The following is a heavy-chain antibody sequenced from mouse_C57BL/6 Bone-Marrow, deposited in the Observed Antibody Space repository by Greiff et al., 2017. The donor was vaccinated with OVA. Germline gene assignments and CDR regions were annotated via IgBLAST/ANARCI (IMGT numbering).Heavy chain of an antibody. CDR3: AREIYYYGSSYVMFAY. Sequence: QVQLQQSGAELARPGASVQLSCKASGYTFTSYGISWVKQRTGQGLEWIGEIYPRSGNTYYNEKFKGKATLTADKSSSTAYMELRSLTSEDSAVYFCAREIYYYGSSYVMFAYWGQGTLVTVSA. D-gene: IGHD1-1*01. CDR1: GYTFTSYG. J-gene: IGHJ3*01. CDR2: IYPRSGNT. V-gene: IGHV1-81*01.